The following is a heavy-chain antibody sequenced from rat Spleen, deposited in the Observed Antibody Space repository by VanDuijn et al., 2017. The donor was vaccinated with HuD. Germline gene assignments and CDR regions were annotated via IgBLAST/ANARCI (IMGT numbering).Heavy chain of an antibody. CDR3: ARGKIYYHNSSPYEDYFDY. V-gene: IGHV5-29*01. CDR1: GFTFSDYG. D-gene: IGHD1-12*03. J-gene: IGHJ2*01. CDR2: ISYGDSSGHSST. Sequence: EVQLVESGGGLVQPGRSLKLSCAASGFTFSDYGVAWVRQAPTKGLDWVATISYGDSSGHSSTYYRDSVKGRFTISRDNAKSTLSLQMDSLRSEDTATYYCARGKIYYHNSSPYEDYFDYWGHGVMVTVSS.